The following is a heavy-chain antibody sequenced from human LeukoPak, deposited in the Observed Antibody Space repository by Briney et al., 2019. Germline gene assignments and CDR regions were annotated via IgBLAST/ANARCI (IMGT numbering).Heavy chain of an antibody. CDR3: ARVKRGYCSSTSCYVYDAFDI. Sequence: GGSLRLSCAASGFTFSSYWMHWVRQAPGKGLVWVSRINSDGSSTSYADSVEGRFTISRDNDKNTLYLQMNSLRAEDTAVYYCARVKRGYCSSTSCYVYDAFDIWGQGTMVTVSS. D-gene: IGHD2-2*01. J-gene: IGHJ3*02. CDR1: GFTFSSYW. CDR2: INSDGSST. V-gene: IGHV3-74*01.